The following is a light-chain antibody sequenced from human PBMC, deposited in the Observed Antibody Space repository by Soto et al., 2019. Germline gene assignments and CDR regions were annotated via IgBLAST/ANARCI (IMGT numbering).Light chain of an antibody. J-gene: IGKJ4*01. CDR2: DAS. Sequence: EIVMTQSPATLSVSPGERASLSCRASQSVSIHLAWYQQKPGQAPRVLIYDASTRATGIPARFSGSGSGTEFTLTISSLQSEDFAVYYCQQYNNWLTFGGGTKVDIK. CDR3: QQYNNWLT. V-gene: IGKV3-15*01. CDR1: QSVSIH.